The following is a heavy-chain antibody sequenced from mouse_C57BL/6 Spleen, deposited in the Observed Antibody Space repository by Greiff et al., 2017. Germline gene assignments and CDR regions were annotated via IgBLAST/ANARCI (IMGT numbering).Heavy chain of an antibody. CDR2: IYPGDGDT. Sequence: ESGPELVKPGASVKISCKASGYAFSSSWMNWVKQRPGKGLEWIGRIYPGDGDTNYNGKFKGKATLTADKSSSTAYMQLSSLTSEDSAVYFCARGYGFDYWGQGTTLTVSS. CDR1: GYAFSSSW. V-gene: IGHV1-82*01. D-gene: IGHD2-10*02. J-gene: IGHJ2*01. CDR3: ARGYGFDY.